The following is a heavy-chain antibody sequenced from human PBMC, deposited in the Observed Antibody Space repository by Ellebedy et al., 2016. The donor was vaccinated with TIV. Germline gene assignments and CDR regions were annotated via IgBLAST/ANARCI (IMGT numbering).Heavy chain of an antibody. J-gene: IGHJ3*02. CDR3: ARAIGYSSGNGFDI. CDR2: IDWADDK. Sequence: SGPTLVKPPQTLTLTCTFSGFSLSTSGMCVSWIRQPPGRALEWLARIDWADDKFYSTSLKTRLTISKDTSRNQVVLTMTNMDPVDTATYYCARAIGYSSGNGFDIWGQGTMVTVSS. V-gene: IGHV2-70*17. CDR1: GFSLSTSGMC. D-gene: IGHD2-15*01.